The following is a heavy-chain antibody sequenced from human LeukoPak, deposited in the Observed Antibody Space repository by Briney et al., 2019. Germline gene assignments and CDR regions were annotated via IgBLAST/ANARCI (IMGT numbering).Heavy chain of an antibody. Sequence: TASETLSLTCAVSGGSISSSNWWSWVRQPPGKGLEWIGEIYHSGSTNYNPSLKSRVTISVDKSKNQFSLKLSSVTAADTAVYYCARDGSSTVWGENGGYNWFDPWGQGTLVTVSS. D-gene: IGHD2-2*01. J-gene: IGHJ5*02. V-gene: IGHV4-4*02. CDR3: ARDGSSTVWGENGGYNWFDP. CDR2: IYHSGST. CDR1: GGSISSSNW.